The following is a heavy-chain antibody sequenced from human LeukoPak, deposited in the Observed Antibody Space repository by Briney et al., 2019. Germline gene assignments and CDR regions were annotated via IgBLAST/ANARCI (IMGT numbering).Heavy chain of an antibody. J-gene: IGHJ4*02. D-gene: IGHD3-9*01. CDR3: AKRGVVIRVILIGFHKEAYYFDS. CDR1: GITLSNYG. CDR2: ISGSGGGT. V-gene: IGHV3-23*01. Sequence: GGSLRLSCSVSGITLSNYGMIWVRPAPGKGLEWVAGISGSGGGTNYADSVKGRFTISRDNSKNTLYLQMNSLRAEDTAVYFCAKRGVVIRVILIGFHKEAYYFDSWGQGALVTVSS.